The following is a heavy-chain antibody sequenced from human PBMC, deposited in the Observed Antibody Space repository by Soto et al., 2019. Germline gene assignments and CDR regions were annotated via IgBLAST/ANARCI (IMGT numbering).Heavy chain of an antibody. V-gene: IGHV3-72*01. Sequence: PGGSLRLSCVVSGFTFSDYIMDWVRQAPGKGLEWVGRSRSKASSYTTEYAASVKGRFTVSRDDSKNSLYLQMNSLRTEDTAVYYCAKDTYYHDSTGYYIFDYWGQGTLVTVSS. J-gene: IGHJ4*02. CDR3: AKDTYYHDSTGYYIFDY. D-gene: IGHD3-22*01. CDR1: GFTFSDYI. CDR2: SRSKASSYTT.